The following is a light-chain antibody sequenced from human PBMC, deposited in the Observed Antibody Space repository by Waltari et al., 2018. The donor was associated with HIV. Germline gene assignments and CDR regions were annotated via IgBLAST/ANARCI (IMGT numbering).Light chain of an antibody. CDR1: ALPKQY. CDR2: KDS. Sequence: SYELTQPPSVSVSPGQTARITCSGDALPKQYAYWYQQKPGQPPVLVIYKDSERPSGIPERFSGSSSGTTVTLTISGVQAEDEADYYCQSADSSGYVVFGGGTKLTVL. J-gene: IGLJ2*01. CDR3: QSADSSGYVV. V-gene: IGLV3-25*03.